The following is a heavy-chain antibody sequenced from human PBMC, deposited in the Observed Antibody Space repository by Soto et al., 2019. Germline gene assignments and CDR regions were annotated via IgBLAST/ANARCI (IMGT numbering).Heavy chain of an antibody. J-gene: IGHJ4*02. D-gene: IGHD6-19*01. CDR1: AFTCGTYY. CDR3: AGGSGWTSEC. Sequence: DVQLVESGGGLVPPGGSLRLSCAASAFTCGTYYMSWVRQAPGKGLEWVANINQDGSEKHYVDSVKGRFTISRDSAKNSLCLEMNSLRAEDTAVYYCAGGSGWTSECWCQGTLVTVSS. CDR2: INQDGSEK. V-gene: IGHV3-7*05.